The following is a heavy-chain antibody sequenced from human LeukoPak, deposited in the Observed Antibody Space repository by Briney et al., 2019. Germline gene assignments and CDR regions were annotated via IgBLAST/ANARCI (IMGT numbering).Heavy chain of an antibody. CDR1: GFTFSSYG. Sequence: GGSLRLSCAASGFTFSSYGMHWVRQAPGKGLEWVAVISYDGSNKYYADSVKGRFTISRDNSKNTLYLQMNSLRAEDTAVYYCAKDGGSSRQWLVRMAWPFDYWGQGTLVTVSS. CDR3: AKDGGSSRQWLVRMAWPFDY. J-gene: IGHJ4*02. V-gene: IGHV3-30*18. D-gene: IGHD6-19*01. CDR2: ISYDGSNK.